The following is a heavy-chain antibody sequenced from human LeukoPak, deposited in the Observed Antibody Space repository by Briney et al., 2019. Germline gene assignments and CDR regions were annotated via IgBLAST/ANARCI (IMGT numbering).Heavy chain of an antibody. J-gene: IGHJ4*02. D-gene: IGHD1-26*01. CDR3: ARGGTTGGSYLNFNY. Sequence: RQPPGXXXXXXXEINHSGSTNYNPSLKSRVTISVDTSKNQFSLKLSSVTAADTAVYYCARGGTTGGSYLNFNYWGQGTLVTVSS. V-gene: IGHV4-34*01. CDR2: INHSGST.